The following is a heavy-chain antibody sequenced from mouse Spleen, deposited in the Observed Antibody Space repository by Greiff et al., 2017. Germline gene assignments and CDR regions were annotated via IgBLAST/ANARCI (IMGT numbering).Heavy chain of an antibody. V-gene: IGHV5-12-1*01. J-gene: IGHJ2*01. D-gene: IGHD2-2*01. Sequence: EVQGVESGGGLVKRGGSLKLSCAASGFTFSSYYMSWVRQTPEKRLEWVATISSGGGSTYYPDSVKGRFTISRDNAKNTLYLQMSSLNSEDTAVYYCAREGLLWLRPLFDYWGQGTTLTVSS. CDR3: AREGLLWLRPLFDY. CDR2: ISSGGGST. CDR1: GFTFSSYY.